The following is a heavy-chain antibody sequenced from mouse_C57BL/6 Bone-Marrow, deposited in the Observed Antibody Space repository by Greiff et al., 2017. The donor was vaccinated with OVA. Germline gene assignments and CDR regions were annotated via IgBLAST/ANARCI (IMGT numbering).Heavy chain of an antibody. J-gene: IGHJ4*01. Sequence: VMLVESGPGLVAPSQSLSITCTVSGFSLTSYAISWVRQPPGKGLEWLGVIWSGGGTNYNSALKSRLSISKDNSKSQVFLKMNSLQTDDTARYYCARKEHYYGSSPYYYAMDYWGQGTSVTVSS. CDR3: ARKEHYYGSSPYYYAMDY. V-gene: IGHV2-9-1*01. CDR1: GFSLTSYA. D-gene: IGHD1-1*01. CDR2: IWSGGGT.